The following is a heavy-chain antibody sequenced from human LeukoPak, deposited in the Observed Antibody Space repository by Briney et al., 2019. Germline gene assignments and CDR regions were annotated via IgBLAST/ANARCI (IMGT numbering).Heavy chain of an antibody. V-gene: IGHV4-59*08. CDR3: ARAVALDSSGYYDY. Sequence: SETLSLTCTVPGGSISSYYWSWIRQPPGKGLEWIGYIYYSGSTNYNPSLKSRVTISVDTSKNQFSLKLSSVTAADTAVYYCARAVALDSSGYYDYWGQGTLVTVSS. CDR2: IYYSGST. D-gene: IGHD3-22*01. CDR1: GGSISSYY. J-gene: IGHJ4*02.